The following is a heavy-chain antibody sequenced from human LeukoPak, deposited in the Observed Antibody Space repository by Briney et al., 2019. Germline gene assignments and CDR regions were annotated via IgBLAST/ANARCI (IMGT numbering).Heavy chain of an antibody. CDR2: IAGSGGAT. CDR3: AKRGVVIRVILVGFHKEAYYFDS. D-gene: IGHD3-22*01. J-gene: IGHJ4*02. Sequence: PGGSLRLSCAASGFTFSSYDMHWVRQATGKGLEWVAGIAGSGGATNYADSVKGRFTISRDNRKNTLYLQMNSLRAEDTAVYFCAKRGVVIRVILVGFHKEAYYFDSWGQGALVTVSS. V-gene: IGHV3-23*01. CDR1: GFTFSSYD.